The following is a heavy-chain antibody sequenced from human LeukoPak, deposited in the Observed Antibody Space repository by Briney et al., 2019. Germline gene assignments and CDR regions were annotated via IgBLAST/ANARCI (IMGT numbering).Heavy chain of an antibody. D-gene: IGHD5/OR15-5a*01. Sequence: SETLSLTCAVSGYSISSGYYWGWIRQPPGKGLEWIGSIYHSGSTYYNPSLKSRVTISVDTSKNQFSLKLSSVTAADTAVYYCARGLGAFDIWGQGTMVTVSS. CDR1: GYSISSGYY. J-gene: IGHJ3*02. V-gene: IGHV4-38-2*01. CDR3: ARGLGAFDI. CDR2: IYHSGST.